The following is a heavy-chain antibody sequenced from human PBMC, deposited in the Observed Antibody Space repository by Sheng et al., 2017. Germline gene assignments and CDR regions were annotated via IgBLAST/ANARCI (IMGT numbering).Heavy chain of an antibody. CDR2: IYYSGST. Sequence: QVQLQESGPGLVKPSETLSLTCTVSGDSISSYYWSWIRQPPGKGLEWIGYIYYSGSTNYNPSLKSRVTISINTSKNQVSLKLISVTAADTAMYYCARGASSGPLEQYFQHWGQGTLVTVSS. CDR1: GDSISSYY. D-gene: IGHD3-22*01. V-gene: IGHV4-59*01. J-gene: IGHJ1*01. CDR3: ARGASSGPLEQYFQH.